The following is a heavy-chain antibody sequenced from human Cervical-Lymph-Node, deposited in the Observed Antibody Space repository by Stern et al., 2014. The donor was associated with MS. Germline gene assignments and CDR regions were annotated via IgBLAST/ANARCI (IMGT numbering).Heavy chain of an antibody. Sequence: VQLLESGAEVKKPWSSVKVSCKASGGTFSSYAISWVRQAPGQGLEWVGGIIPIFGTANYAHQVLGRVTITADESTSTAYMELSSLRSEDTAVYYCAREEAIYCTNGVCLKGGFDPWGQGTLVTVSS. V-gene: IGHV1-69*01. D-gene: IGHD2-8*01. J-gene: IGHJ5*02. CDR3: AREEAIYCTNGVCLKGGFDP. CDR2: IIPIFGTA. CDR1: GGTFSSYA.